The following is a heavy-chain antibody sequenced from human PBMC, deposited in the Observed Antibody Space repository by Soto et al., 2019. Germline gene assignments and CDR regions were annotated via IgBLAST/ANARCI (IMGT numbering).Heavy chain of an antibody. CDR2: IWYDGSNK. D-gene: IGHD2-15*01. CDR1: GFTFSSYG. CDR3: ARQHRVKIGGKNPLVPERLDY. J-gene: IGHJ4*02. V-gene: IGHV3-33*01. Sequence: PGGSLRLSCAASGFTFSSYGMHWVRQAPGKGLEWVAVIWYDGSNKYYADSVKGRFTISRDNSKNTLYLQMNSLRAEDTAVYYCARQHRVKIGGKNPLVPERLDYWGQGTLVTVSS.